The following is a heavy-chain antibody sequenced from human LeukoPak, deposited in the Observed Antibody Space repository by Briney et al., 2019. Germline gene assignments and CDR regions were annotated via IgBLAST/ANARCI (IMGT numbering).Heavy chain of an antibody. CDR2: INPNSGGT. Sequence: ASVKVSCKASGYTFTVYYMHWVRQAPGQGLEWMGWINPNSGGTNYAQKFQGRVNMTRDTSISTAYMELSRLRSDDTAVYYCARDLGDIVVVPAAPNWFDPWGQGTLVTVSS. V-gene: IGHV1-2*02. CDR3: ARDLGDIVVVPAAPNWFDP. D-gene: IGHD2-2*01. J-gene: IGHJ5*02. CDR1: GYTFTVYY.